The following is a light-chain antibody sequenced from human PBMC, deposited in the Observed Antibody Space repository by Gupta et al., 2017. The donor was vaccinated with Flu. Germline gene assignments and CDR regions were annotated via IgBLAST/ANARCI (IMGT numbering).Light chain of an antibody. CDR1: QSLLHSNGHSF. J-gene: IGKJ1*01. CDR2: LGS. Sequence: EIVLTQSPLSLPVTPGEPASISCRASQSLLHSNGHSFLDWYLQKPGQSLQLLIYLGSNRASGVPDRFSGSGSGTDFTLNISRVEAEDVGVYYCKQDLQSPWTFGQGTXVEIK. CDR3: KQDLQSPWT. V-gene: IGKV2-28*01.